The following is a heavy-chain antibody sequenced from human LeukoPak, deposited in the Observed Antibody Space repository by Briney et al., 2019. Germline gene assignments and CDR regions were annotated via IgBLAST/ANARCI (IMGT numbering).Heavy chain of an antibody. CDR1: GFTFSSYW. J-gene: IGHJ4*02. CDR3: AKNMDILTGYLWSLDY. V-gene: IGHV3-30*02. Sequence: GGSLRLSCAASGFTFSSYWMSWVRQAPGKGLEWVAFIRYDGRNKYYADSVKGRFTISRDNSKNTLYLQMNSLRAEDTAVYYCAKNMDILTGYLWSLDYWGQGTLVTVSS. D-gene: IGHD3-9*01. CDR2: IRYDGRNK.